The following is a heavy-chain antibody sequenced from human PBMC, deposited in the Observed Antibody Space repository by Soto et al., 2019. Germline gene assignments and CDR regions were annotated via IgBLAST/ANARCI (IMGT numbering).Heavy chain of an antibody. J-gene: IGHJ3*02. V-gene: IGHV3-33*08. CDR2: IWYDGSHK. D-gene: IGHD4-17*01. CDR3: ARDGIDGDHDAFDI. Sequence: GGSLRLSCAASGFPFSDYAMHLVRQAPGKGLEWVTTIWYDGSHKYYVDSVKGRFTISRDNSKNTLYLQMSSLRAEDTAVYFCARDGIDGDHDAFDIWGQGTMVTVSS. CDR1: GFPFSDYA.